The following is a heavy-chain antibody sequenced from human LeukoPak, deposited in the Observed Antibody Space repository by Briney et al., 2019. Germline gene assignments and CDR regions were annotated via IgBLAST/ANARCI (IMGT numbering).Heavy chain of an antibody. V-gene: IGHV3-7*03. D-gene: IGHD2-15*01. CDR3: ARDNGWSADF. Sequence: GGSLRLSCAASGFTFSRHWMYWVRQTPGKGLEWVANIKQDGSAKPYVDSVKGRFTISRDNAKNSLFLQMNSLRAEDTAVYYCARDNGWSADFWGQGTLVTVSS. CDR2: IKQDGSAK. J-gene: IGHJ4*02. CDR1: GFTFSRHW.